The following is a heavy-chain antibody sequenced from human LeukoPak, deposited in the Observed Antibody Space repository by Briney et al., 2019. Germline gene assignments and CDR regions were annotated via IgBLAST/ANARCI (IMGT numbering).Heavy chain of an antibody. D-gene: IGHD3-22*01. CDR1: GFTFSSYA. CDR3: AKGSYYDSSGSFYFDY. J-gene: IGHJ4*02. V-gene: IGHV3-23*01. Sequence: PGGSLRLSCAASGFTFSSYAMSWVRQAPGKGLEWVSGISGSGDNTHYADSVKGRFTISRDNSKNTLYVQVNSPGTEDTAAYYCAKGSYYDSSGSFYFDYWGQGTLVTVSS. CDR2: ISGSGDNT.